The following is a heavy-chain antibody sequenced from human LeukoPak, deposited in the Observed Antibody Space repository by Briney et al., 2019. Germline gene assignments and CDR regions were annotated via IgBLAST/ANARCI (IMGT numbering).Heavy chain of an antibody. V-gene: IGHV4-39*07. CDR2: IYYSGNT. CDR3: ARGGATLFDY. Sequence: SETLSLTCTVSGGSISSSSYYWGWIRQPPGKGLEWIGSIYYSGNTYYNPSLKSRVTMSIDTSKNQFSLKLSSVTAADTAVYYCARGGATLFDYWGQGTLVTVSS. CDR1: GGSISSSSYY. J-gene: IGHJ4*02.